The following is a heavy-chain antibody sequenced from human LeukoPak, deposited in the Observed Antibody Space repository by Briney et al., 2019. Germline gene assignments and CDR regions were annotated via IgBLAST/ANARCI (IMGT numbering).Heavy chain of an antibody. V-gene: IGHV3-66*01. J-gene: IGHJ6*02. CDR3: AKDRYSSSWYVLYYYYYGMDV. D-gene: IGHD6-13*01. CDR1: GFTVSSNY. Sequence: GGSLRLSCAASGFTVSSNYMSWVRQAPGKGLECVSAIFIGGSTYYADSVKGRFTISRDNSKNTLYLQMNSLRAEDTAVYYCAKDRYSSSWYVLYYYYYGMDVWGQGTTVTVSS. CDR2: IFIGGST.